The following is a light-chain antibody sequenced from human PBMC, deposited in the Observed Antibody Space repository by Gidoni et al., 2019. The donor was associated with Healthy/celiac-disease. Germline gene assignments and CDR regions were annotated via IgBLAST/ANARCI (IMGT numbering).Light chain of an antibody. CDR1: SSDVGGYNY. V-gene: IGLV2-14*01. CDR2: DVS. CDR3: SSYTSSSTLEV. Sequence: QSALTQPASVSGSPGQSITISCTGTSSDVGGYNYVSWYQQHPGKAPKLMIYDVSNRPSGVSNRVSGSKSGNTASLTISGLQAEDEADDYCSSYTSSSTLEVFGGGTKLTVL. J-gene: IGLJ3*02.